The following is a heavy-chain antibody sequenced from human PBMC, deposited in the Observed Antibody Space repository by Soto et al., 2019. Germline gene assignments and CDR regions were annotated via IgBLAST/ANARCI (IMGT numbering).Heavy chain of an antibody. V-gene: IGHV3-23*01. J-gene: IGHJ4*02. Sequence: GSLRLSCAASGFTFNSYVMTWVRQAPGEGLEWVSSISRSGRGSAYYADSVKGRFTISRDNSEYTLFLQMNNLRDEDTALYYCARGRYLDSSDYWVANLPFDHWGLGTLVTVSS. D-gene: IGHD3-22*01. CDR2: ISRSGRGSA. CDR3: ARGRYLDSSDYWVANLPFDH. CDR1: GFTFNSYV.